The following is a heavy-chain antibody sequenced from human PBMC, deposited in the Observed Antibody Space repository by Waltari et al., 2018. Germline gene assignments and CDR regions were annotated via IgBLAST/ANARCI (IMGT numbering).Heavy chain of an antibody. D-gene: IGHD1-1*01. CDR2: MSYSGAT. V-gene: IGHV4-39*01. Sequence: GCIRRPPGQGMEWVVTMSYSGATYSSPSLKSRVTISRDTSKNQVALKLGSVTAADTAVYYCATYLGASLGTAAFDVWGQGTMVTVSS. CDR3: ATYLGASLGTAAFDV. J-gene: IGHJ3*01.